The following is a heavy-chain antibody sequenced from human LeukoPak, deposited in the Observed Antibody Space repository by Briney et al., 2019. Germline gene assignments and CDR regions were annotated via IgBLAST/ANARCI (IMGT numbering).Heavy chain of an antibody. J-gene: IGHJ4*02. CDR2: ISSSGSTI. Sequence: GGSLRLSCAASGFTFSDYYMSWIRQAPGKGLEWVSYISSSGSTIYYADSVKGRFTISRDNAKNSLYPQMNSLRAEDTAVYYCAREFAHYYFDYWGQGTLVTVSS. CDR3: AREFAHYYFDY. CDR1: GFTFSDYY. V-gene: IGHV3-11*04.